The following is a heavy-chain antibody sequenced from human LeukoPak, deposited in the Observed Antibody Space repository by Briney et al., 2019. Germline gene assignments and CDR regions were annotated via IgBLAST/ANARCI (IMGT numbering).Heavy chain of an antibody. D-gene: IGHD3-10*02. CDR3: ARGALRSVDY. CDR2: INEHGREK. V-gene: IGHV3-7*03. Sequence: GGSLRLSCAASGLPFSTYWLSWVRQAPGKGLEYVGIINEHGREKFYVDSVKGRFNISRDKAKDPLDLQINSLRAEDTAVYYCARGALRSVDYWGRRTLLSVSS. CDR1: GLPFSTYW. J-gene: IGHJ4*02.